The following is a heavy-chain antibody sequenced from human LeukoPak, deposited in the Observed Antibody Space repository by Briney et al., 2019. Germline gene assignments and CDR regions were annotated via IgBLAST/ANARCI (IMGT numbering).Heavy chain of an antibody. CDR1: GDSVSSNSAA. Sequence: SQTLSLTCAISGDSVSSNSAAWNWIRQSPSRGLEWLGRTYYRSKSYNYYALSVKSRITINPDTSKNQFSLQLNSVTPEDTAVYYCARGRISFYGMDVWGQGTTVTVSS. J-gene: IGHJ6*02. D-gene: IGHD2/OR15-2a*01. V-gene: IGHV6-1*01. CDR2: TYYRSKSYN. CDR3: ARGRISFYGMDV.